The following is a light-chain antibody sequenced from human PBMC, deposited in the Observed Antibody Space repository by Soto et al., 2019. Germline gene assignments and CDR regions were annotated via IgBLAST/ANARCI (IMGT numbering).Light chain of an antibody. V-gene: IGLV1-40*01. CDR2: GNS. CDR3: QSYDSSLSVV. Sequence: QPVLTQPPSVSGAPGQRVTISCTGSSSNIGAGYDVHWYQQLPGTAPQLLIYGNSKRPSGVPDRFSGSKSGTSASLAITGLXXXXXXXYYCQSYDSSLSVVFGGGTKLTVL. CDR1: SSNIGAGYD. J-gene: IGLJ2*01.